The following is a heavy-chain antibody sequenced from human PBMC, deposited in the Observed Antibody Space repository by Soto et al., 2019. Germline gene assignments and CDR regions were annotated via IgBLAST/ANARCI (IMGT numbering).Heavy chain of an antibody. CDR1: GFTFSSYA. CDR2: ISGSGGST. CDR3: AKGRVVGATSGHYYGMDV. D-gene: IGHD1-26*01. V-gene: IGHV3-23*01. Sequence: GESLKISCAASGFTFSSYAMSWVRQAPGKGLEWVSAISGSGGSTYYADSVKGRFTISRDNSKNTLYLQMNSLRAEDTAVYYCAKGRVVGATSGHYYGMDVWGQGTTVTVSS. J-gene: IGHJ6*02.